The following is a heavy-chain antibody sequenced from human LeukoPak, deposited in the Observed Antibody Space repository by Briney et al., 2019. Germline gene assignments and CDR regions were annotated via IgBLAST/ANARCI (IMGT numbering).Heavy chain of an antibody. V-gene: IGHV1-18*01. CDR1: GYTFTSYA. CDR2: ISAYNGNT. J-gene: IGHJ2*01. Sequence: GASVKVSCKASGYTFTSYAMHWVRQAPGQRLEWMGWISAYNGNTNYAQKLQGRVTMTTDTSTSTAYMELRSLRSDDTAVYYCARDIEYWYFDLWGRGTLVTVSS. CDR3: ARDIEYWYFDL.